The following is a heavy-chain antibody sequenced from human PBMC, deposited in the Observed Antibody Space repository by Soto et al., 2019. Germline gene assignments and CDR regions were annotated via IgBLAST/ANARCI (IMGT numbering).Heavy chain of an antibody. CDR1: GGSISSSSYY. D-gene: IGHD3-16*01. CDR2: IYYSGST. CDR3: ASQSHHYVGKESWFDP. Sequence: QLQLQESGPGLVKPSETLSLTCTVSGGSISSSSYYCGWIRQPPGKGLEWIGSIYYSGSTYYNPSLKSRVTISVDTTKNQFSLKLSSVTAADTAVYYCASQSHHYVGKESWFDPWGQGTLVTVSS. J-gene: IGHJ5*02. V-gene: IGHV4-39*01.